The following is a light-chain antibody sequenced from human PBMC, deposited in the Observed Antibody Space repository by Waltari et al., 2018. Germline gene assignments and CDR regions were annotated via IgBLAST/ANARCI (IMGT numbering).Light chain of an antibody. J-gene: IGKJ3*01. CDR1: QSVNRY. V-gene: IGKV3-11*01. CDR2: DAS. CDR3: QQRSNWPVT. Sequence: IVFTQPPPTLSLSPAQRATLSCRASQSVNRYLAWYKQKPGQAPRSLIYDASNSATGIPPRFSGSGSGTDFTRTISSLESEDFTVYYWQQRSNWPVTCGPGTRVDIK.